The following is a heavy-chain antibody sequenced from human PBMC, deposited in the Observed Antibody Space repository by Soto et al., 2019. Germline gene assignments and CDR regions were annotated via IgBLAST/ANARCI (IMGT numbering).Heavy chain of an antibody. J-gene: IGHJ5*02. CDR3: ARIKGDGSGSYYNERWFEP. CDR2: ISSGGSYT. CDR1: GFTFSDYY. Sequence: PGGSLRLSCAASGFTFSDYYMNWIRQAPGKGLEWVSYISSGGSYTSYTDSVKGRFTISRDNAKNSLYLQMNSLRAEDTAVYYCARIKGDGSGSYYNERWFEPWGQGTLVTVSS. V-gene: IGHV3-11*06. D-gene: IGHD3-10*01.